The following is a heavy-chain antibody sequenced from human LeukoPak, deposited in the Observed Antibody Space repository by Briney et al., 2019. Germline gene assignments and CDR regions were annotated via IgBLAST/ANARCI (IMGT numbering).Heavy chain of an antibody. Sequence: SGPTLLKPSETLSLTCTASGGSISNYWWSWIRQPPGKGLEWIGYVFDSGGTNYNPSLKSRVTISVDTSKKQFSLKLSSVTAADTAVYYCARGYSSSWNYFDYWGQGTLVTVSS. V-gene: IGHV4-59*01. CDR1: GGSISNYW. D-gene: IGHD6-13*01. CDR2: VFDSGGT. J-gene: IGHJ4*02. CDR3: ARGYSSSWNYFDY.